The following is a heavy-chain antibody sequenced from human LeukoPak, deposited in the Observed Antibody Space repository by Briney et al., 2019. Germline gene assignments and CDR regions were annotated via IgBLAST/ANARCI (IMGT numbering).Heavy chain of an antibody. CDR3: ARGHYYDSSGYYYDGAFDI. CDR2: IWYDGSNK. J-gene: IGHJ3*02. Sequence: GGSLRLSCAASGFTFSSYGMLWVRQAPGKGLEWVAVIWYDGSNKYYADSVKGQFTISRDNSKNTLYLQMNSLTAEDTAVYYCARGHYYDSSGYYYDGAFDIWGQGTMVTVSS. D-gene: IGHD3-22*01. CDR1: GFTFSSYG. V-gene: IGHV3-33*01.